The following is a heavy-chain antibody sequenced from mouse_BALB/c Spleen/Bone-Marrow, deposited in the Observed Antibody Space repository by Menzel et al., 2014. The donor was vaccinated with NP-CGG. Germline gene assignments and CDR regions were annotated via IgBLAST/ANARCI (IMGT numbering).Heavy chain of an antibody. D-gene: IGHD1-1*01. J-gene: IGHJ2*01. CDR3: VSYYYGNYFDS. CDR1: GFNIKDTY. V-gene: IGHV14-3*02. Sequence: EVQLQQSGAELVKPGASVKLSCTASGFNIKDTYMHWVKQRPEQGLEWIGRIDPANGNTKYDPKFQGKATITADTSSNTAYLQLSSLTSEDTAVYYCVSYYYGNYFDSWGQGTTLTDSS. CDR2: IDPANGNT.